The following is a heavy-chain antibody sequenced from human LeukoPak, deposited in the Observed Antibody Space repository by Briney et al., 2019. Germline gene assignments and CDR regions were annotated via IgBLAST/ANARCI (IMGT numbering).Heavy chain of an antibody. Sequence: GGSLRLSCAASGFTFSSYSMNWVRQAPGKGLEWVSSISSSSSYIYYADSVKGRFTISRNNAKNSLYLQMNSLRAEDTAVYYCARASWGGYYKGEIDYWGQGTLVTVSS. V-gene: IGHV3-21*01. CDR3: ARASWGGYYKGEIDY. CDR2: ISSSSSYI. D-gene: IGHD3-3*01. CDR1: GFTFSSYS. J-gene: IGHJ4*02.